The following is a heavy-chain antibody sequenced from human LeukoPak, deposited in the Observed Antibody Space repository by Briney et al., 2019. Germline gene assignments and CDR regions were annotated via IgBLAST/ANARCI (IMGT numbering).Heavy chain of an antibody. D-gene: IGHD6-6*01. V-gene: IGHV3-30*18. CDR1: GFTFSNYG. CDR2: ISHDGSVQ. Sequence: PGGSLRLSCGASGFTFSNYGMHWVRQAPGEGLEWVAVISHDGSVQRYGDSVKGRFTISRDNSKNTIHLQMNSLRVEDTALYYCAKEQTPYSSSSDDYWGQGTLVTVSS. J-gene: IGHJ4*02. CDR3: AKEQTPYSSSSDDY.